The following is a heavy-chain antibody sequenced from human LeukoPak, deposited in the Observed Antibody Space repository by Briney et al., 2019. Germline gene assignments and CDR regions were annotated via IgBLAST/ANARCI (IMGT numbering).Heavy chain of an antibody. D-gene: IGHD2-2*01. CDR3: ALGDCSSTSCYVFDY. V-gene: IGHV4-59*01. J-gene: IGHJ4*02. CDR2: IFNSGST. CDR1: GGYISSYY. Sequence: SETLSLTCTVSGGYISSYYWSWIRQPPGKGLEWIGYIFNSGSTNYNPSLKSRVTISVDTSKNQFSLKLSSVTAADAAVYFCALGDCSSTSCYVFDYWGQGTLVTVSS.